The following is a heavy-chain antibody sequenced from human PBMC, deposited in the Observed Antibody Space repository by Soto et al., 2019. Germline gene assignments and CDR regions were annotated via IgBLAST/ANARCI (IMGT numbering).Heavy chain of an antibody. V-gene: IGHV3-23*01. CDR2: ISGGGGST. J-gene: IGHJ4*02. D-gene: IGHD3-16*01. CDR3: AKVPAYDYVWGTYYYFDY. CDR1: GFAFSNYA. Sequence: GGSLRLSCAASGFAFSNYAMSWVRQAPGKGLEWVSSISGGGGSTYYADSAKGRFTISRDNSKNTLYLQMNSLRAEDTAVYYCAKVPAYDYVWGTYYYFDYWGLGALVTVSS.